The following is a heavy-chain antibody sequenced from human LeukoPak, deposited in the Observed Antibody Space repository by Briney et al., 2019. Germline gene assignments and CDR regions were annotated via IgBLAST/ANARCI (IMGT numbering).Heavy chain of an antibody. Sequence: SETLSLTCAVYGGSFSGYYWSWIRQPPGKGLEWIGEINHSGSTNYNPSLKSRVAISVGTSKNQFSLKVSSVTAADTAVYYCCSSGHLYYYYMDVWGKGTTVTVSS. CDR2: INHSGST. J-gene: IGHJ6*03. CDR3: CSSGHLYYYYMDV. V-gene: IGHV4-34*01. D-gene: IGHD6-6*01. CDR1: GGSFSGYY.